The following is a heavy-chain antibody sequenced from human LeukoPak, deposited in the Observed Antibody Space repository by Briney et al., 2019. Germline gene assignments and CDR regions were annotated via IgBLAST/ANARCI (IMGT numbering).Heavy chain of an antibody. V-gene: IGHV1-46*01. CDR3: ARASALGYCSSTSCPYYFDY. CDR2: INPSGGST. J-gene: IGHJ4*02. CDR1: GYTFTSYY. D-gene: IGHD2-2*01. Sequence: ASVKVSCKASGYTFTSYYMHWVRQAPGQGLEWMGIINPSGGSTSYAQEFQGRVTMTRDMSTSTVYMELSSLRSEDTAVYYCARASALGYCSSTSCPYYFDYWGQGTLVTVSS.